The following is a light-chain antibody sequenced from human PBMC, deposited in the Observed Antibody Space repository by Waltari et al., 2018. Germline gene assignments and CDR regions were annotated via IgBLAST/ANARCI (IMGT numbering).Light chain of an antibody. CDR1: QSVHTY. J-gene: IGKJ1*01. Sequence: DIVLTQSPATLSLSPGERATLSCRASQSVHTYLAWYQQIPGQAPRLLIYDSSNRAPGIPARFSGSGSGTDFTLTISRLEPEYFALYYCHQRVSWPQTFGQGTKVEIK. CDR3: HQRVSWPQT. V-gene: IGKV3-11*01. CDR2: DSS.